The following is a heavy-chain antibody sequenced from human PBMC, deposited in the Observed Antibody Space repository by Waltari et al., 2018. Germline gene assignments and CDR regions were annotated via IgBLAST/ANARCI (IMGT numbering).Heavy chain of an antibody. CDR2: ITFDVTNK. V-gene: IGHV3-30*02. Sequence: QVQLVESGGGVVQPGGSLRLSCAASGFTFSGYGLHWVRQAPGKGLEWLAFITFDVTNKYYADSVKGRFTISRDNPKNTMFLQMNSLRPDDTAIYYCASIFAGTAVTAIQPIDIWGQGTMVTVSS. CDR1: GFTFSGYG. J-gene: IGHJ3*02. CDR3: ASIFAGTAVTAIQPIDI. D-gene: IGHD2-21*02.